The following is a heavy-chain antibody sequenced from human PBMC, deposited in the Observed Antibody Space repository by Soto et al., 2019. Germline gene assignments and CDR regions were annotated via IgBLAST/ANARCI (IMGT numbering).Heavy chain of an antibody. D-gene: IGHD3-3*01. Sequence: SETLSLTCTVSGGSISSSSYYWGWIRQPPGKGLEWIGSIYYSGSTYYNPSLKSRVTISVDTSKNQFSLKLSSVTAADTAVYYCARHPQSPPYYDFWSGYYPEYYYYMDVWGKGTTVTVSS. CDR1: GGSISSSSYY. CDR2: IYYSGST. J-gene: IGHJ6*03. V-gene: IGHV4-39*01. CDR3: ARHPQSPPYYDFWSGYYPEYYYYMDV.